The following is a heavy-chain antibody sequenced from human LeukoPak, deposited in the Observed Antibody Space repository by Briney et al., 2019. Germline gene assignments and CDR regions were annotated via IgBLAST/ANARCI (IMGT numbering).Heavy chain of an antibody. CDR3: ARDRSTLGYRQFDY. CDR2: VNPNSGVT. V-gene: IGHV1-2*02. D-gene: IGHD5-18*01. J-gene: IGHJ4*02. Sequence: PSASVRVSCKASGCTFTDYYIHWVRQAPGQGLEWMGWVNPNSGVTMYAQRFQDRVTMTRDPSTNTAYIDLSSLESDETARYYCARDRSTLGYRQFDYWGQGTLVTVSS. CDR1: GCTFTDYY.